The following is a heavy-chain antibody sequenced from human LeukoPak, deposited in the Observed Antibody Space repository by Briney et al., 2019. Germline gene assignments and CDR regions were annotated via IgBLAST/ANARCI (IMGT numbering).Heavy chain of an antibody. D-gene: IGHD2-2*01. CDR3: ARVSVVPAAMKGNYYYMDV. V-gene: IGHV4-38-2*02. CDR2: IYHSGST. Sequence: SETLSLTCTVSGYSISSGYYWGWIRQPPGKGLEWIGSIYHSGSTYYNPSLKSRVTISVDTSKNQFSLKLSSVTAADTAVYYCARVSVVPAAMKGNYYYMDVWGKGTTVTISS. CDR1: GYSISSGYY. J-gene: IGHJ6*03.